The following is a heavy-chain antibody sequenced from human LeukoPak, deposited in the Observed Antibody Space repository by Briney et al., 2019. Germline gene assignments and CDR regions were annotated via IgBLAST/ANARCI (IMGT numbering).Heavy chain of an antibody. Sequence: SETLSLTCTVSGGSISSSSYYWGWIRQPPGKGLEWIGSIYYSGSTYYNPSLKSRVTISVDTSKNQFSLKLSSVTAADTAVYYCARDWAAAGTFDYWGQGTLVTVSS. CDR2: IYYSGST. D-gene: IGHD6-13*01. J-gene: IGHJ4*02. V-gene: IGHV4-39*07. CDR1: GGSISSSSYY. CDR3: ARDWAAAGTFDY.